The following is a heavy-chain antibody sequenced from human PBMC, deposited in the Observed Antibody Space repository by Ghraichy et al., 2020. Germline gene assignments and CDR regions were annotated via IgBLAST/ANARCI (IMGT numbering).Heavy chain of an antibody. Sequence: SETLSLTCAVYGGSFSGYYWSWIRQPPGKGLEWIGEINHSGSTNYNPSLKSRVTISVDTSKNQFSLKLSSVTAADTAVYYCARMGPSPLGSFDYWGQGTLVTVSS. CDR1: GGSFSGYY. CDR3: ARMGPSPLGSFDY. J-gene: IGHJ4*02. V-gene: IGHV4-34*01. CDR2: INHSGST. D-gene: IGHD1-26*01.